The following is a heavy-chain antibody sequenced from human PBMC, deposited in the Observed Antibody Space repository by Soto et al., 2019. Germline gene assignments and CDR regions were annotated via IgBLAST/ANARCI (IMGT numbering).Heavy chain of an antibody. Sequence: SETLSLTCAVYGGSFSGYYWSWIRQPPGKGLEWIGEINHSGSTNYNPSLKSRVTISVDTSKNQFSLKLSSVTAADTAVYYCARDYSSSFHRMDVWGQGPTVAVSS. CDR1: GGSFSGYY. J-gene: IGHJ6*02. CDR3: ARDYSSSFHRMDV. D-gene: IGHD6-6*01. CDR2: INHSGST. V-gene: IGHV4-34*01.